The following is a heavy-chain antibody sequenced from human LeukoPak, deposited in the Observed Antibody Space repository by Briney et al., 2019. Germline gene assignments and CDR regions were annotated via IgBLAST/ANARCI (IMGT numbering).Heavy chain of an antibody. V-gene: IGHV3-30*18. J-gene: IGHJ4*02. Sequence: PGGSLRLSCAASGFTFSNYGMHWVRQASGKGLEWVTVISYDGSNKYYADSVKGRFTISRDNSKNTLYLQMNSLRAEDTAVYYCAKDPSLNCGSTSCYVDYWGQGTLVTVSS. D-gene: IGHD2-2*01. CDR1: GFTFSNYG. CDR3: AKDPSLNCGSTSCYVDY. CDR2: ISYDGSNK.